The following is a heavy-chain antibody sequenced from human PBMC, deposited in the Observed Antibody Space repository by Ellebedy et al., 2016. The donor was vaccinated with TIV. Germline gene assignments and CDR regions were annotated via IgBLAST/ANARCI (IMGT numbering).Heavy chain of an antibody. CDR3: ARETAGTDY. CDR2: IWYDGSNK. J-gene: IGHJ4*02. D-gene: IGHD3-10*01. V-gene: IGHV3-33*01. CDR1: GFTFSSYG. Sequence: GESLKISXAASGFTFSSYGMHWVRQAPGKGLEWVAVIWYDGSNKYYADSVKGRFTISRDNSKNTLYLQMNSLRAEDTAVYYCARETAGTDYWGQGTLVTVSS.